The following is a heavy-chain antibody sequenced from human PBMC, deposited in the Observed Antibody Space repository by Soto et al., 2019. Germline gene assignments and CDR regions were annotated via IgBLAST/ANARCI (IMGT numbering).Heavy chain of an antibody. Sequence: VQLLESGGGLVQPGGSLRLSCAASGFTFSSYAMSWVRQAPGKGLEWVSAISGSGGSTYYADSVKGRFTISRDNSKNTLYLQMNSLRAEDTAVYYCAKAIVAGGHYYYYGMDVWGQGTTVTVSS. D-gene: IGHD6-19*01. CDR1: GFTFSSYA. CDR3: AKAIVAGGHYYYYGMDV. CDR2: ISGSGGST. V-gene: IGHV3-23*01. J-gene: IGHJ6*02.